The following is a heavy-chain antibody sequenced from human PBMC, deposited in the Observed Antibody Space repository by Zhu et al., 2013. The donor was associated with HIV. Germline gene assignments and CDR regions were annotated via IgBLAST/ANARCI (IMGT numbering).Heavy chain of an antibody. CDR3: ARAGGTYSGSYS. CDR1: GYTFTSHY. D-gene: IGHD1-26*01. J-gene: IGHJ4*02. Sequence: QVQLVQSGAEVKKPGASINLSCKTSGYTFTSHYMHWIRQAPGQGLEWMGWMYPNNGATIYEKKFQDRVTMTRDTSITTAYMEVRRLRSDDTAVYYCARAGGTYSGSYSWGQGTLVTVSS. V-gene: IGHV1-2*02. CDR2: MYPNNGAT.